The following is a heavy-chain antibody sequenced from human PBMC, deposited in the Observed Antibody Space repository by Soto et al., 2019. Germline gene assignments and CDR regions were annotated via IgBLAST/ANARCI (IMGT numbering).Heavy chain of an antibody. CDR3: ARSRGSGWSFDH. Sequence: QVQLQESGPGLVKPSETLSLTCTVSGGSIGTYYWSWFRQPPGKALEWIGYIYYSGNTKYNPSLESRVTIALEKSKNQFSLKLTSLNAADTATYYCARSRGSGWSFDHWGQGTLVTVSS. CDR1: GGSIGTYY. V-gene: IGHV4-59*01. J-gene: IGHJ4*02. CDR2: IYYSGNT. D-gene: IGHD6-19*01.